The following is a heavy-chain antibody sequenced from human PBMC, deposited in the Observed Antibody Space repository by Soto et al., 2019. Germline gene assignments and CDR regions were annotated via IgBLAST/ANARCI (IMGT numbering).Heavy chain of an antibody. V-gene: IGHV4-34*01. CDR2: INHSGST. CDR3: ARGRGGTTLYYYYYYMDV. Sequence: PSETLSLTCAVYGGSFSGYYWSWIRQPPGKRLEWIGEINHSGSTNYNPSLKSRVTISVDTSKNQFSLKLSSVTAADTAVYYCARGRGGTTLYYYYYYMDVWGKGTTVTVSS. CDR1: GGSFSGYY. D-gene: IGHD1-7*01. J-gene: IGHJ6*03.